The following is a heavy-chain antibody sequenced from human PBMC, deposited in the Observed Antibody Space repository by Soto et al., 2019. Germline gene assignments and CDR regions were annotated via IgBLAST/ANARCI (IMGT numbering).Heavy chain of an antibody. CDR1: GVTFGSYG. CDR3: AHSPGIRRLPTYYFDY. CDR2: IWNYGSNK. D-gene: IGHD5-18*01. V-gene: IGHV3-33*08. Sequence: PWLLLRLCWRAAGVTFGSYGGRCVRQTPGKGLEWVAVIWNYGSNKYYADSVKGRFTISRDNSKNTLYLQMNSLRGEDTAVYYCAHSPGIRRLPTYYFDYWGQGTLVTVSS. J-gene: IGHJ4*02.